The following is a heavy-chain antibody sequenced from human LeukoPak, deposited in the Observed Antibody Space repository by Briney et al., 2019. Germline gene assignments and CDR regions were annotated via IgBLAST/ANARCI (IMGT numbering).Heavy chain of an antibody. CDR2: INPNSGGT. CDR1: GYTFTGYY. J-gene: IGHJ4*02. D-gene: IGHD6-13*01. Sequence: GASVKVSCKASGYTFTGYYMHWVRQAPGQGLEWMGWINPNSGGTNYAQKFQGRVTMTRDTSISTAYMELSRLRSDDTAVYYCARDGGSGSSSWYDYWGQGTLVTVSS. V-gene: IGHV1-2*02. CDR3: ARDGGSGSSSWYDY.